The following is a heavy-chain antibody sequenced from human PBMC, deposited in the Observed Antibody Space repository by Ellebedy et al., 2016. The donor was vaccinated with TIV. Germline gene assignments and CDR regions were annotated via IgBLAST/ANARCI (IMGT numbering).Heavy chain of an antibody. D-gene: IGHD5-18*01. CDR2: ISPYNGDT. J-gene: IGHJ4*02. CDR3: SRVDYSGKSYGPRLDY. Sequence: AASVKVSCKTSGYIFINYGIAWVRLAPGQGLEWMGWISPYNGDTNYAQMLQCRVTLTADTSTRTAYFELRSLRSDHTAVYYSSRVDYSGKSYGPRLDYWGQGTLVTVSS. CDR1: GYIFINYG. V-gene: IGHV1-18*01.